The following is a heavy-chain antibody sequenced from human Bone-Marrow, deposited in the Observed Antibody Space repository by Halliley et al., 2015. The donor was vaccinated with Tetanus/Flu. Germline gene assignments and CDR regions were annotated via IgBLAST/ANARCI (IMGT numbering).Heavy chain of an antibody. D-gene: IGHD6-13*01. CDR3: ARLAPIVAAGIYYYGMGL. Sequence: ATYYPDSVQGRFPISRENAKNSLHLQMNSLRAEDTAVYYCARLAPIVAAGIYYYGMGLWGQGTPVTVSS. J-gene: IGHJ6*02. V-gene: IGHV3-13*01. CDR2: AT.